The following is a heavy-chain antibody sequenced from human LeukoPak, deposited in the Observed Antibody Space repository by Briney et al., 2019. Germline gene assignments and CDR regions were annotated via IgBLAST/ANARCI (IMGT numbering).Heavy chain of an antibody. CDR1: GFTFSNYA. D-gene: IGHD3-10*01. J-gene: IGHJ3*02. CDR3: AKDLSRFGEIEDAFDI. V-gene: IGHV3-23*01. CDR2: ISGGADSA. Sequence: GGSLRLSCAASGFTFSNYAMNWIRQAPGKGLEWVSGISGGADSAFYADSVKGRFTISRDNSKNTVYLQLNSLTVGDTAVSYCAKDLSRFGEIEDAFDIWGQGTVVTVSS.